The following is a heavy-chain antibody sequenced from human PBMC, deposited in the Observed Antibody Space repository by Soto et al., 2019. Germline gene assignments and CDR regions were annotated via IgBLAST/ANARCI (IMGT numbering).Heavy chain of an antibody. CDR1: GGSISSYY. CDR2: IYYSGST. Sequence: QVQLQESGPGLVKPSEPLSLTCTVSGGSISSYYWSWIRQPPGKGLEWIGYIYYSGSTNYNPSLKSRVTLSADTSKSQFSLKLSAVTAEDRAVYYCARRWGGGFDIWGQGTMVTVSS. D-gene: IGHD1-26*01. J-gene: IGHJ3*02. V-gene: IGHV4-59*08. CDR3: ARRWGGGFDI.